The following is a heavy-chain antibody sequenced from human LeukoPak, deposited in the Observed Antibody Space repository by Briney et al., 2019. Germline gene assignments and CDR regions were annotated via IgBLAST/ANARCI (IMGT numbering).Heavy chain of an antibody. J-gene: IGHJ5*02. CDR2: ISYDGSNK. Sequence: GGSLRLSCAASGFTFSSYAMHWVRQAPGKGLEWVAFISYDGSNKYYADSVKGRFTISRDNSKNTLWLQMNSLRAEDTAVYYCARRGGITIFGVDQNWFDPWGQGTLVTVSS. D-gene: IGHD3-3*01. V-gene: IGHV3-30-3*01. CDR3: ARRGGITIFGVDQNWFDP. CDR1: GFTFSSYA.